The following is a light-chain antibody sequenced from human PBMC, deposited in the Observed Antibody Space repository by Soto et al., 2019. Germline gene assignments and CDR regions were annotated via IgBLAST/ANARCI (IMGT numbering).Light chain of an antibody. CDR1: QSVSNNF. Sequence: EIVLTQSPGTLSLSPGGRATLSCRASQSVSNNFLAWYQQKPGQAPRLLIYNAATRATGIPDRFSGSGSGTDITLTISRLEPEDFAVYHCQQYASSLLTFGGGTKVEIK. CDR2: NAA. CDR3: QQYASSLLT. J-gene: IGKJ4*01. V-gene: IGKV3-20*01.